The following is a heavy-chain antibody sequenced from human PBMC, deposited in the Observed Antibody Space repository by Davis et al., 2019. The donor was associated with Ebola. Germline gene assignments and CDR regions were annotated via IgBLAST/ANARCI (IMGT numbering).Heavy chain of an antibody. D-gene: IGHD6-19*01. CDR2: INPNSG. CDR1: GYTFTGYY. J-gene: IGHJ4*02. CDR3: ARDKGYSSGWQTDY. V-gene: IGHV1-2*02. Sequence: ASVKVSCKASGYTFTGYYMQWVRQAPGQGLEWMGWINPNSGDTSISTAYMELSSLRSDDTAVYYCARDKGYSSGWQTDYWGQGTLVTVSS.